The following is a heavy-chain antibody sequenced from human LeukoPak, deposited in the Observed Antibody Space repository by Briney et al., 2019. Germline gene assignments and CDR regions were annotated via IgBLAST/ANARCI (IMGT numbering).Heavy chain of an antibody. CDR3: ARARPYYDILTGYFGAFDI. Sequence: PGGSLRLSCAASGFTFSSYAMSWVRQAPGRGLVWVSRINTDGSSTDYADSVKGRFTISKDNAKNTLYLQMNSLRAEDTAVYYCARARPYYDILTGYFGAFDIWGQGTMVTVSS. CDR2: INTDGSST. V-gene: IGHV3-74*01. CDR1: GFTFSSYA. D-gene: IGHD3-9*01. J-gene: IGHJ3*02.